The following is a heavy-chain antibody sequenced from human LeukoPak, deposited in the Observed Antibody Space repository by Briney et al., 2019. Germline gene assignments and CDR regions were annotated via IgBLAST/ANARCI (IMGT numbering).Heavy chain of an antibody. CDR2: IYSSGST. CDR3: ARSSEGRYYYDSSGYSYYYYYMDV. D-gene: IGHD3-22*01. CDR1: GGSISSYY. Sequence: SETLSLTCTVAGGSISSYYWSWIRQPPGKGLEWVGYIYSSGSTNYNPSLKSRVTISVDTSTNQFSLKLKSVTAAGTAVYYCARSSEGRYYYDSSGYSYYYYYMDVWGKGTTGTISS. J-gene: IGHJ6*03. V-gene: IGHV4-59*01.